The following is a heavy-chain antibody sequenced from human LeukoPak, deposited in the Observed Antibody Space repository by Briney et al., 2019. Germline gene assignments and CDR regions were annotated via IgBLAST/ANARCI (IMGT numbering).Heavy chain of an antibody. D-gene: IGHD2-2*03. J-gene: IGHJ3*02. CDR3: ARVGWYAFDI. V-gene: IGHV4-59*01. Sequence: SETLSLTCAVYGGSFSGYYWSWIRQPPGKGLEWIGYIYYSGSTNYNPSLKSRVTISVDTSKNQFSLKLSSVTAADTAVYYCARVGWYAFDIWGQGTMVTVSS. CDR2: IYYSGST. CDR1: GGSFSGYY.